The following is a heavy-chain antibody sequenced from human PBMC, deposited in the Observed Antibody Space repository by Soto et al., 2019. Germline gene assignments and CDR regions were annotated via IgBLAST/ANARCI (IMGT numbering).Heavy chain of an antibody. CDR3: ARTYSGSYYYNYYYGMDV. CDR1: GFSISNRNYY. J-gene: IGHJ6*02. D-gene: IGHD1-26*01. Sequence: SETLSCNCTCSGFSISNRNYYWGRIRQPPGKGLEWIGSIYYSGSTYYNPSLKSRVTISVDTSKNQFSLKLSSVTAADTAVYYCARTYSGSYYYNYYYGMDVWAQGTTVTVSS. CDR2: IYYSGST. V-gene: IGHV4-39*01.